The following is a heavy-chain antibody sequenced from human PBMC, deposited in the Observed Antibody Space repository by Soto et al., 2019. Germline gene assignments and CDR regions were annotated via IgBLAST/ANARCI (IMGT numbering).Heavy chain of an antibody. CDR1: GFTFSSYS. D-gene: IGHD2-15*01. Sequence: EVQLVESGGGLVKPGGSLRLSCAASGFTFSSYSMNWVRQAPGKGLEWVSSISSSSSYIYYADSVKGRFTISRDNAKKSLYLQMNSLRAEDTTVYYCAIFPGYGSGGSCYLRSFDYWGQGTLVTVSS. V-gene: IGHV3-21*01. CDR3: AIFPGYGSGGSCYLRSFDY. CDR2: ISSSSSYI. J-gene: IGHJ4*02.